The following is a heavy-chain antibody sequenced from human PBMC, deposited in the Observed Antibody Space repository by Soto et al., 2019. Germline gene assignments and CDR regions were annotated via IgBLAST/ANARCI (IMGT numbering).Heavy chain of an antibody. D-gene: IGHD3-22*01. CDR2: IYYSGST. Sequence: QVQLQESGPGLVKPSQTLSLTCTVSGGSISSGDYYWSWIRQPPGKGLEWIGYIYYSGSTYYNPSIKSRVTISVDTSKNQFSLKLSSVTAADTAVYYCARWATYYDSSGYLRGGHFDYWGQGTLVTVSS. CDR3: ARWATYYDSSGYLRGGHFDY. J-gene: IGHJ4*02. V-gene: IGHV4-30-4*01. CDR1: GGSISSGDYY.